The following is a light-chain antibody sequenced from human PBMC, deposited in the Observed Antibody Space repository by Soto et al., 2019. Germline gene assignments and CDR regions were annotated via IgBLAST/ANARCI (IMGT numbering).Light chain of an antibody. CDR3: QQYKDSMWT. V-gene: IGKV1-5*01. J-gene: IGKJ1*01. Sequence: DIQMTQSPSTLSASVGDGVTITCRASQTVERWLAWYQQKPGKAPNLLISDVSSLESGVPSRFSGSGSATEFTLTISGLQPDDFATYYCQQYKDSMWTFGQGTKVDI. CDR2: DVS. CDR1: QTVERW.